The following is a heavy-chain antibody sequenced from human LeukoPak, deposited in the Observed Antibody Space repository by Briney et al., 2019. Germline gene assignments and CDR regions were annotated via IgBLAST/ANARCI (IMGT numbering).Heavy chain of an antibody. J-gene: IGHJ6*03. CDR2: IYYSGST. CDR1: CGSISSSYY. CDR3: ARHGTPYGSGYYYYMVV. V-gene: IGHV4-39*01. D-gene: IGHD3-10*01. Sequence: SETLALTCTVSCGSISSSYYLGWIRQPPGKGLEWIGSIYYSGSTYYNPSLKSRVTISVDTSKNHFSLKLSAVTAADTAVYYCARHGTPYGSGYYYYMVVWRKGTTVAVSS.